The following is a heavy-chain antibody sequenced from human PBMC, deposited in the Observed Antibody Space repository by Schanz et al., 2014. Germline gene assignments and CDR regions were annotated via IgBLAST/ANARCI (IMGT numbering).Heavy chain of an antibody. V-gene: IGHV3-23*01. CDR1: GFTFSSYA. J-gene: IGHJ4*02. D-gene: IGHD6-13*01. CDR2: INTSGGSR. CDR3: TKEDATALWYFEH. Sequence: EVQLLESGGGLVQPGGSLRLSCAVSGFTFSSYAMSWVRQAPGKGLEWVSGINTSGGSRYYAESVKGRFTISRDNSKNLVVLQMNSLRVDDTAVYYCTKEDATALWYFEHWGQGTLVTVSS.